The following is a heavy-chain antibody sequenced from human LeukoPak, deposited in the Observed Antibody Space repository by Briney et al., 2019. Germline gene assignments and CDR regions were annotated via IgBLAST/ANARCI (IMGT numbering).Heavy chain of an antibody. Sequence: SVKVSCKASGITSSYCTISWVRQAPGQGLEWMGRIIPIFGTADYAQKFQGRVTMTTDESTSTAYMELSSLRSEDTAVYYCAREPVPRSSGLQYWGQGTLVTVSS. CDR1: GITSSYCT. CDR3: AREPVPRSSGLQY. V-gene: IGHV1-69*05. J-gene: IGHJ4*02. D-gene: IGHD3-22*01. CDR2: IIPIFGTA.